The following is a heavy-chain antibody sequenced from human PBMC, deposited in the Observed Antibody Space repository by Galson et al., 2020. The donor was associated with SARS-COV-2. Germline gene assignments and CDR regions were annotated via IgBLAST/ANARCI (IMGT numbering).Heavy chain of an antibody. J-gene: IGHJ4*02. CDR2: IYYSGST. CDR1: GGSISSYY. CDR3: ARGDTDYYDSSGYYYYFDY. Sequence: TLSLTCTVSGGSISSYYWSWIRQPPGKGLEWIGYIYYSGSTNYNPSLKSRVTISVDTFKNQFSLKLSSVTAADTAVYYCARGDTDYYDSSGYYYYFDYWGQGTLVTVSS. V-gene: IGHV4-59*08. D-gene: IGHD3-22*01.